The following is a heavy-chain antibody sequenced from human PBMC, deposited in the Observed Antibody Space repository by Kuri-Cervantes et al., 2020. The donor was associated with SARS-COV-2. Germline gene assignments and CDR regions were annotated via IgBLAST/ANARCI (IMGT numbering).Heavy chain of an antibody. CDR3: ARGNKYLQH. CDR1: GFTFSSYG. Sequence: GGSLRLSCAASGFTFSSYGMHWVRQAPGKGLEWVSTISGGGDSTYYADSVKGRFTISRDNSKNSLYLQMNSLRAEDTAVYYCARGNKYLQHWGQGTLVTVSS. V-gene: IGHV3-NL1*01. J-gene: IGHJ1*01. D-gene: IGHD1/OR15-1a*01. CDR2: ISGGGDST.